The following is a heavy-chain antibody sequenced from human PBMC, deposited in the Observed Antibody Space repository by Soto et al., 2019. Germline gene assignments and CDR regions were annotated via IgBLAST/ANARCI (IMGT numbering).Heavy chain of an antibody. V-gene: IGHV3-74*01. Sequence: SLRLSSAAAGCKCGGYWAHRVRKVPGKGLVWVSRINSDGSSRSYADSVRGRFTISRDNAKNTLHLQMNSLRAEDTAVYYCARVGLGAFDAFDVWGQGTLVTVSS. CDR3: ARVGLGAFDAFDV. D-gene: IGHD1-26*01. CDR1: GCKCGGYW. J-gene: IGHJ3*01. CDR2: INSDGSSR.